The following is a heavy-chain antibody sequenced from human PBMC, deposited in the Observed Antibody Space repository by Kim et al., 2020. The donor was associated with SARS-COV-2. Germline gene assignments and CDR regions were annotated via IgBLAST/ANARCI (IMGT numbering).Heavy chain of an antibody. CDR2: IYYSGST. J-gene: IGHJ3*02. V-gene: IGHV4-59*13. CDR3: ARGDYAKEFAFDI. CDR1: GGSISSYY. Sequence: SETLSLTCTVSGGSISSYYWSWIRQPPGKGLEWIGYIYYSGSTNYNPSLKSRVTISVDTSKNQFSLKLSSVTAADTAVYYCARGDYAKEFAFDIWGQGTMVTVSS. D-gene: IGHD4-17*01.